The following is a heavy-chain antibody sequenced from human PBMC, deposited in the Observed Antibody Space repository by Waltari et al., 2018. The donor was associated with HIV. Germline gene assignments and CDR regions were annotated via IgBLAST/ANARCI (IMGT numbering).Heavy chain of an antibody. CDR3: VKDSGRAADVFDL. Sequence: QLLESGGGLVEHGGSLRLSCAASGFIFPAFAMDWVRQAPGKGLEWVSAIRGGGETFYADSVKGRFTISRDNSKNTLYLQMNSLRADDAAVYYCVKDSGRAADVFDLWGQGTMVTVSS. CDR2: IRGGGET. D-gene: IGHD3-10*01. J-gene: IGHJ3*01. CDR1: GFIFPAFA. V-gene: IGHV3-23*01.